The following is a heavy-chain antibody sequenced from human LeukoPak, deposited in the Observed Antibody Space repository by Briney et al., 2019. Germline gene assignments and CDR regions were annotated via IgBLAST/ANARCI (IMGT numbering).Heavy chain of an antibody. V-gene: IGHV4-4*07. Sequence: SETLSLTCTVSGDSISNYYWSWIRQSAGKGLEWIGRIYTSGYTNYNPSLKSRVTISVDMSKNQFSLKLSSVTAADTAVYYCARDWGRIAVAGTYNWFDPWGQGTLVTVSS. CDR3: ARDWGRIAVAGTYNWFDP. J-gene: IGHJ5*02. D-gene: IGHD6-19*01. CDR1: GDSISNYY. CDR2: IYTSGYT.